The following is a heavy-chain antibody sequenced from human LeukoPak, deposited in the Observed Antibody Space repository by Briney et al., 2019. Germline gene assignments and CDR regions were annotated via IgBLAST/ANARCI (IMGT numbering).Heavy chain of an antibody. V-gene: IGHV4-39*01. CDR3: ASLRERSYYARGFDY. J-gene: IGHJ4*02. CDR1: GGSISSSSYY. D-gene: IGHD1-26*01. CDR2: IYYSGST. Sequence: SETLSLTCAVSGGSISSSSYYWGWIRQPPGKGLEWIGSIYYSGSTYYNPSLKSRVTISVDTSKNQFSLKLRSVTAAGTAVYYCASLRERSYYARGFDYWGQGTLVTVSS.